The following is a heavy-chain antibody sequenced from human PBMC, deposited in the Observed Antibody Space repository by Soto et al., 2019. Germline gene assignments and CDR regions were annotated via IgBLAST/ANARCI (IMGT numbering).Heavy chain of an antibody. V-gene: IGHV3-23*01. CDR2: ISISGVTT. CDR1: GITFSSYA. J-gene: IGHJ4*02. D-gene: IGHD3-9*01. CDR3: AKVQGTLDPFTH. Sequence: PGGSLRLSCAAFGITFSSYAMSWVRQAPGKGLEWVSTISISGVTTYYADSVKGRFTMSRDNSKNTLYLQMNSLKAEDTAVYYCAKVQGTLDPFTHWRQGTLVTVSS.